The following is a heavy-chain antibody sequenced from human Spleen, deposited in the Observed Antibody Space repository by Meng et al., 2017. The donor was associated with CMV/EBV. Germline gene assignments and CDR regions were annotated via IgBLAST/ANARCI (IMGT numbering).Heavy chain of an antibody. V-gene: IGHV3-21*04. J-gene: IGHJ4*02. CDR2: ISSSSDYK. D-gene: IGHD2-2*01. Sequence: GGSLRLSCAASGFTFNIYTMNWVRQAPGKGLEWVSSISSSSDYKYYADSVRGRFTISRDNAKNSLYLQMNGLRAEDTAVYYCAKYQLPSGRISGGPFDFWGQGTLVTVSS. CDR1: GFTFNIYT. CDR3: AKYQLPSGRISGGPFDF.